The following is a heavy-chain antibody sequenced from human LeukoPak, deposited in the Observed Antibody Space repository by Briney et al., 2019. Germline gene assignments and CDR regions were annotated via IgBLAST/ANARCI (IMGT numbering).Heavy chain of an antibody. J-gene: IGHJ4*02. CDR3: AKTRPRIVVSGSVDN. Sequence: GGSLRLSCAASGFTFSSYSMNWVRQAPGKGLEWVSYISSSSTIYYADSVKGRFTISRDNSKNSFYLQMNSLTTEDTAVYFCAKTRPRIVVSGSVDNWGQGTLVTVSS. D-gene: IGHD2-15*01. CDR2: ISSSSTI. V-gene: IGHV3-48*01. CDR1: GFTFSSYS.